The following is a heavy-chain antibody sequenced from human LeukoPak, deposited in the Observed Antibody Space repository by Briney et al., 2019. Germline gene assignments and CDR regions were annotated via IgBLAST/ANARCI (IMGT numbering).Heavy chain of an antibody. J-gene: IGHJ4*02. V-gene: IGHV3-23*01. CDR2: ISGSGGST. CDR1: GFTFSSYV. D-gene: IGHD2-15*01. Sequence: GGSLRLSCAAPGFTFSSYVMSWVRQAPGKGLEWVSGISGSGGSTNYADSVKGRFTISRDNSKNTLYLQMNSLRAEDTAVYYCAKQRGYCSGGDCSRDYFDFWGQGTLVTVSS. CDR3: AKQRGYCSGGDCSRDYFDF.